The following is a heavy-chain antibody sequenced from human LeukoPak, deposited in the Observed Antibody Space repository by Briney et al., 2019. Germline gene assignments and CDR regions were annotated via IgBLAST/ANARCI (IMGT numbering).Heavy chain of an antibody. D-gene: IGHD5-12*01. CDR3: ARRRDRGYDFDS. CDR1: GGSISGVDYY. V-gene: IGHV4-31*03. CDR2: IYYDGST. J-gene: IGHJ4*02. Sequence: SQTLSLTCTVSGGSISGVDYYWSWIRQHPGKGLGWVGYIYYDGSTFYNPSLEGRLTISLDTSESQFSLRLSCVTAADTAVYYCARRRDRGYDFDSWGRGALVTVSS.